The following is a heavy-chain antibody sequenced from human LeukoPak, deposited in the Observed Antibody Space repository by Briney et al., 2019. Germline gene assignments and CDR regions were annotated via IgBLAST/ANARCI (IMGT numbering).Heavy chain of an antibody. CDR3: ARELSCSSTSCYDY. CDR2: IYYSGST. Sequence: PSQTLSLTCTVSGGSISSGDYYWSWIRQPPGKGLEWIGYIYYSGSTYYNPSLKSRVTISVDTSKNQFSLKLSSVTAADTAVYYSARELSCSSTSCYDYWGQGTLVTVSS. V-gene: IGHV4-30-4*01. J-gene: IGHJ4*02. CDR1: GGSISSGDYY. D-gene: IGHD2-2*01.